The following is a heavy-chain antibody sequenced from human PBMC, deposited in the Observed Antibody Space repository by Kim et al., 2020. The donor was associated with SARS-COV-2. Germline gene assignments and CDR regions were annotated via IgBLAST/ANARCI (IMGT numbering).Heavy chain of an antibody. CDR3: ARGDTYNRNWYFEN. V-gene: IGHV1-18*01. CDR2: VSSYNGDT. D-gene: IGHD1-7*01. J-gene: IGHJ4*02. Sequence: ASVKVSCKASGYMFNAYYVNWVRQAPGQGLEWMGLVSSYNGDTTYAQNFQARVSMTSDASTRTVYMELRNLRSDDTAVYYCARGDTYNRNWYFENWGQGT. CDR1: GYMFNAYY.